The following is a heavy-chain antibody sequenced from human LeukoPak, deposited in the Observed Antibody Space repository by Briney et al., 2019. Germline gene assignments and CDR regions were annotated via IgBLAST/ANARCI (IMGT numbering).Heavy chain of an antibody. CDR3: AKGMWAPGEVAGTTGPVDY. J-gene: IGHJ4*02. V-gene: IGHV3-30*02. CDR2: IRYDESDK. CDR1: GFIFSTYG. Sequence: GGSLRLSWAASGFIFSTYGMHWVRQAPGKGLEWVAFIRYDESDKYYADSVKGRFTISRDNSKNTLYLQMNSLRTGDTAVYYCAKGMWAPGEVAGTTGPVDYWGQGTLVTVSS. D-gene: IGHD6-19*01.